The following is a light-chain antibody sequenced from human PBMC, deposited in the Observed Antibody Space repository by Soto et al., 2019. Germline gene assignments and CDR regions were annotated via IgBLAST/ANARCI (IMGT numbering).Light chain of an antibody. J-gene: IGKJ2*01. V-gene: IGKV2-30*01. CDR1: QSLAYIDGNTY. CDR3: MQSTHWPPYT. Sequence: EVVMTQSPLSLPVTLGQPASISCRSSQSLAYIDGNTYLTWFHQRPGQSPRRLIYNVSNRDSGGPDRFSGSGSGTDFTLKISRVEAEDVGMYYCMQSTHWPPYTFGQGTKLEIK. CDR2: NVS.